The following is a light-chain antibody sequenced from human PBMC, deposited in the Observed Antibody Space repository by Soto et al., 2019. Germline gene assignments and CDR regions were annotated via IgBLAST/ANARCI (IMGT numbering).Light chain of an antibody. CDR3: ATWDDSLNGRV. V-gene: IGLV1-44*01. Sequence: QPVLPQPPSASGTPGQWVTISCSGSSSNIGSNTVNWYQQLPGTAPKLLIYSTNQRPSGVPDRFSGSKSGTSASLAISGLQSEDEADYYCATWDDSLNGRVFGGGTKVTVL. CDR2: STN. J-gene: IGLJ2*01. CDR1: SSNIGSNT.